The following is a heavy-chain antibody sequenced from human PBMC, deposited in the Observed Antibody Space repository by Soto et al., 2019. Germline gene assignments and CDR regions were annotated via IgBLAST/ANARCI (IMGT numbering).Heavy chain of an antibody. CDR3: ARVYDSSGYYYERYFDY. CDR1: GGTFSSYA. CDR2: IIPIFGTA. D-gene: IGHD3-22*01. V-gene: IGHV1-69*13. J-gene: IGHJ4*02. Sequence: SVKVSCKASGGTFSSYAISWLRQAPGQGLEWMGGIIPIFGTANYAQKFQGRVTITADESTSTAYMELSSLRSEDTAVYYCARVYDSSGYYYERYFDYWGQGTLVTVSS.